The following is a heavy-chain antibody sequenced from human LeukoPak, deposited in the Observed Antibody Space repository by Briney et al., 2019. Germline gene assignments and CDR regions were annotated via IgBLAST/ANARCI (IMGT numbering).Heavy chain of an antibody. CDR2: IYSGGST. V-gene: IGHV3-53*01. CDR3: ARVFPPNWFDP. Sequence: PGGSLRLSCAASGFTVSSNYMSWVRQAPGKGLEWVSVIYSGGSTYYADSVKGRFTISRDNSKNTLYLQMNSLRAEDTAVYYCARVFPPNWFDPWGQGTLSPSPQ. D-gene: IGHD3-10*02. CDR1: GFTVSSNY. J-gene: IGHJ5*02.